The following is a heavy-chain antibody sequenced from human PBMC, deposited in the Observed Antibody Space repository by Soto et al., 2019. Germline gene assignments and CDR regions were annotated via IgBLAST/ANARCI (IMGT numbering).Heavy chain of an antibody. J-gene: IGHJ5*02. D-gene: IGHD2-21*01. CDR3: ARGRSNHFDSSPPPKFDP. V-gene: IGHV3-13*01. Sequence: EVQLEESGGGLVQPGGSLRLSCAASGFTFSTYDMHWVRQGTGKGLEWVSAIGTLFDTYYAGSVMGRFTISRENARNSFYLQMSNLGVGDTAVYYCARGRSNHFDSSPPPKFDPWGQGTLVTVSS. CDR2: IGTLFDT. CDR1: GFTFSTYD.